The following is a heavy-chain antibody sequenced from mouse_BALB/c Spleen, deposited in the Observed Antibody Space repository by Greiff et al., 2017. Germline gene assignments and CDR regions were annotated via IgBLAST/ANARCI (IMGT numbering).Heavy chain of an antibody. D-gene: IGHD2-4*01. Sequence: VKLLESGPGLVQPSQSLSITCTVSGFSLTSYGVHWVRQSPGKGLEWLGVIWSGGSTDYNAAFISRLSISKDNSKSQVFFKINSLQANDTAIYYSARKPYDYDQVYAMDYWGQGTSVTVSS. J-gene: IGHJ4*01. CDR3: ARKPYDYDQVYAMDY. CDR1: GFSLTSYG. V-gene: IGHV2-2*02. CDR2: IWSGGST.